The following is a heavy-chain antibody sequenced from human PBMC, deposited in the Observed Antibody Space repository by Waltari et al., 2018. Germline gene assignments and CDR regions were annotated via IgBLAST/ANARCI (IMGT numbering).Heavy chain of an antibody. CDR1: GGSFSGDY. Sequence: QVQLQQWGAGLLKPSETLSLTCAVYGGSFSGDYWSWIRQPPGKGLEWIGEMNHSGSTNYNPSLRSRVTISVDTSKNQFSLKLSSVTAADTAVYYCARVAGGDRDYWGQGTLVTVSS. D-gene: IGHD2-21*01. J-gene: IGHJ4*02. V-gene: IGHV4-34*01. CDR2: MNHSGST. CDR3: ARVAGGDRDY.